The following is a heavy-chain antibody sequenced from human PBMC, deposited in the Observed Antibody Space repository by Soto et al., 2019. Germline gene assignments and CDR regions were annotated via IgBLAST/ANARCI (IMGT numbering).Heavy chain of an antibody. CDR2: ISSSSSYI. CDR1: GFTFSSYS. D-gene: IGHD6-19*01. V-gene: IGHV3-21*04. Sequence: LRLSCAASGFTFSSYSMNLVRQAPGKGLEWVSSISSSSSYIYYADSVKGRFTISRDNAKNSLYLQMNSLRAEDTAVYYCARDLRIAVAGPMDVWGQGTTVTVSS. J-gene: IGHJ6*02. CDR3: ARDLRIAVAGPMDV.